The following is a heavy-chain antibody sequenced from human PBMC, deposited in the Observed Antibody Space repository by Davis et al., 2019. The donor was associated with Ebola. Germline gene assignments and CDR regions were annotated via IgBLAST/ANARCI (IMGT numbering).Heavy chain of an antibody. Sequence: ASVKVSCKASGYTFTSYGITWVRQAPGQGLEWMGWINPHNGNTNYAQNVEGRVTMTTDTSTSTAYMEVGSLRSDDTAVYYCARAQFSTTSDHWGQGTLVTVSS. D-gene: IGHD1-1*01. CDR3: ARAQFSTTSDH. V-gene: IGHV1-18*04. J-gene: IGHJ4*02. CDR2: INPHNGNT. CDR1: GYTFTSYG.